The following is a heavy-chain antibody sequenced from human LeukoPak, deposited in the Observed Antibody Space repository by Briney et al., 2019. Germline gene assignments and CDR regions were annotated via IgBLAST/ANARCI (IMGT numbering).Heavy chain of an antibody. CDR3: ARDKAPRGYSYGSLGY. CDR1: GFTFSSYA. D-gene: IGHD5-18*01. CDR2: ISYDGSNK. Sequence: GGYLRLYGAASGFTFSSYAMHWVRPAPGKGLEWVAVISYDGSNKYYADSVKGRFTISRDNSKNTLYLQINSLRAEDTAVYYCARDKAPRGYSYGSLGYWGQGTLVTVSS. V-gene: IGHV3-30*04. J-gene: IGHJ4*02.